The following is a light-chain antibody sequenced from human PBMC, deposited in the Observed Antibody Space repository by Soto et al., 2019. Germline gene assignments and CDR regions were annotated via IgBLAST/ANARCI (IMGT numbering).Light chain of an antibody. J-gene: IGLJ2*01. CDR3: QAWDRSTVV. V-gene: IGLV3-1*01. Sequence: SYELTQPPTVSVSPGQTASITCSGDKLGSKYTCWYQQKPGQSPVLVIYQDYKRPSGIPERFAGSNSGNTATLTISGTQSMDEADYYCQAWDRSTVVFGGGTKLTVL. CDR1: KLGSKY. CDR2: QDY.